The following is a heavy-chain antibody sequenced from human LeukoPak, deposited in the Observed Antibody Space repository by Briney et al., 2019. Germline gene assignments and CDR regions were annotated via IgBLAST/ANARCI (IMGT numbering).Heavy chain of an antibody. CDR2: IYSGGGT. CDR3: ARDVGGGGLAFDI. Sequence: GGSLRLSCAASGFTFSDYYMSWIRQAPGKGLEWVSVIYSGGGTYYADSVKGRFTISRDNSKNTLYLQMNSLGAEDTAVYYCARDVGGGGLAFDIWGQGTMVTVSS. V-gene: IGHV3-53*01. D-gene: IGHD3-16*01. J-gene: IGHJ3*02. CDR1: GFTFSDYY.